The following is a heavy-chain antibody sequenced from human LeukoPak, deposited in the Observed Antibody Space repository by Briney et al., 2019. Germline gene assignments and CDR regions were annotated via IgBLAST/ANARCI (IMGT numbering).Heavy chain of an antibody. CDR1: GFTFSNYW. CDR3: ARDSGMVRGTVDY. J-gene: IGHJ4*02. V-gene: IGHV3-74*01. CDR2: INTDLSST. Sequence: PGGSLRLSCAASGFTFSNYWMHWVRQAPGKGMMWVSRINTDLSSTSYADSVKGRFTISRDNAKNTVYLQMNSLRAEDTAVYYCARDSGMVRGTVDYWGQGTLVTVSS. D-gene: IGHD3-10*01.